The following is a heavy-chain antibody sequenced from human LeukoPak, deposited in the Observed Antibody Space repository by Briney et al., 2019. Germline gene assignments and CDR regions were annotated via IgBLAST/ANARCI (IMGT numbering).Heavy chain of an antibody. V-gene: IGHV4-59*01. D-gene: IGHD2-21*02. CDR3: AREEAGGVRYDI. J-gene: IGHJ3*02. Sequence: SETLSLTCTVSGGSISTYYWTWIRQPPGKGLEWIGYIHHSGSTRNNPSLKSRVTISVDTSKNQFSLILTSVTAADTAVYFCAREEAGGVRYDIWGQGTMVTVSS. CDR2: IHHSGST. CDR1: GGSISTYY.